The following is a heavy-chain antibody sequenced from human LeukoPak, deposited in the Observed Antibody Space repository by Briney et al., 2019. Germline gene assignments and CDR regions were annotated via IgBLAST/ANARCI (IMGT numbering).Heavy chain of an antibody. Sequence: KSGGSLRLSCAASGFTFSSYSMNWVRQAPGKGLEWVSSMSSSSSYICYADSVKGRFTISRDNAKNSLYLQMNSLRAEDTAVYYCARDQGYDYCDYDYYYYMDVWGKGTTVTVSS. J-gene: IGHJ6*03. CDR2: MSSSSSYI. CDR1: GFTFSSYS. D-gene: IGHD4-17*01. V-gene: IGHV3-21*01. CDR3: ARDQGYDYCDYDYYYYMDV.